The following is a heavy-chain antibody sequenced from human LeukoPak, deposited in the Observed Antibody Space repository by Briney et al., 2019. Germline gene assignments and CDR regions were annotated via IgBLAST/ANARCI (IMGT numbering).Heavy chain of an antibody. CDR1: GGSISSSSYY. Sequence: SETPSLTCTVSGGSISSSSYYWGWVRQPPGKGLEWIGSIYYSGSTYYNPSLKSRVTISVDTSKNQFSLKLSSVTAADTAVYYCARIVGASDYWGQGTLVTVSS. V-gene: IGHV4-39*01. D-gene: IGHD1-26*01. J-gene: IGHJ4*02. CDR3: ARIVGASDY. CDR2: IYYSGST.